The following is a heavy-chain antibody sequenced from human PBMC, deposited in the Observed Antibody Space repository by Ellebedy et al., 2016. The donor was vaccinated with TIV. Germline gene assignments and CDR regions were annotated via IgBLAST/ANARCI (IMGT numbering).Heavy chain of an antibody. J-gene: IGHJ3*02. D-gene: IGHD3-16*02. CDR3: ARNWRDVWKSYRFTDAFDI. Sequence: ASVKVSCKASGYIFNGYYIHWVRQAPGQGLEWMGWINPNTGDKNYAQSFQGRVTMTRDTYISTAYMELSTLTSDDTALYYCARNWRDVWKSYRFTDAFDIWGQGTLVTVS. CDR1: GYIFNGYY. V-gene: IGHV1-2*02. CDR2: INPNTGDK.